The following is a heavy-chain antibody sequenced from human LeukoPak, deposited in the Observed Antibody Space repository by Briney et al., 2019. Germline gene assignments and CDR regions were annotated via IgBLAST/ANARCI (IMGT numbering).Heavy chain of an antibody. J-gene: IGHJ4*02. CDR2: ITTTSSHI. D-gene: IGHD3-16*01. V-gene: IGHV3-21*04. CDR1: GFTFSSYS. CDR3: ASFPQIMITSPQWPFDY. Sequence: PGGSLRLSCAASGFTFSSYSMNWVRQAPGKGLEWVSSITTTSSHIYYADSVKGRFTFSRDNSKNTLYLQMNSLRAEDTAVYYCASFPQIMITSPQWPFDYWGQGTLVTVSS.